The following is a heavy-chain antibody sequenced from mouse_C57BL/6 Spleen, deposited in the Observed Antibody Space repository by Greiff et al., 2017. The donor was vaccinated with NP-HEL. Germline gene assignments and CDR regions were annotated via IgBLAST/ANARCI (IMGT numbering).Heavy chain of an antibody. J-gene: IGHJ3*01. CDR2: IWSGGST. Sequence: VQLMESGPGLVQPSQSLSITCTVSGFSLTSYGVHWVRQSPGKGLEWLGVIWSGGSTDYNAAFISRLSISKDNSKSQVFFKMNSLQADDTAIYYCARKHYYGSSGFAYWGQGTLVTVSA. CDR3: ARKHYYGSSGFAY. V-gene: IGHV2-2*01. D-gene: IGHD1-1*01. CDR1: GFSLTSYG.